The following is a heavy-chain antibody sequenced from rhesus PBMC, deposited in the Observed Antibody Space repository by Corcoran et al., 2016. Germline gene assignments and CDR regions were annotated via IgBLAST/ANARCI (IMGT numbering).Heavy chain of an antibody. CDR2: IYGGSGNT. CDR3: ARVGISAGHQGDL. J-gene: IGHJ4*01. D-gene: IGHD6-13*01. CDR1: GGSISDNSY. V-gene: IGHV4S7*01. Sequence: QVQLQESGPGLVKPSETLSLTCAVSGGSISDNSYWHCIRHPPGKGLEWIGKIYGGSGNTYYNPSLKSRVSISKDTSKNQFSLKVSSVTAADTAVFYCARVGISAGHQGDLWGQGLLVTVSA.